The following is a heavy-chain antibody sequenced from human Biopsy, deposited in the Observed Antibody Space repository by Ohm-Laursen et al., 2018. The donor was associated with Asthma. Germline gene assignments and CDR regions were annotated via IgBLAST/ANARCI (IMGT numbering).Heavy chain of an antibody. J-gene: IGHJ4*02. CDR3: ARGWNCGGDCYSLDY. CDR2: IYRNGDT. CDR1: GDSIDSGDYS. D-gene: IGHD2-21*02. V-gene: IGHV4-30-2*06. Sequence: TLSLTCCVSGDSIDSGDYSWTWIRQSPGVGLEWIGYIYRNGDTYYNPTLKNRVTISIDRSKNQFSLRLRSVTAADTAVYYCARGWNCGGDCYSLDYWGQGTLVTASS.